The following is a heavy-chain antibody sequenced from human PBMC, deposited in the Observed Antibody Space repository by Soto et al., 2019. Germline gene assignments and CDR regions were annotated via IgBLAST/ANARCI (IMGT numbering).Heavy chain of an antibody. J-gene: IGHJ4*02. CDR2: IYFSGST. CDR3: ARHGSY. CDR1: GVSITNTSYY. V-gene: IGHV4-39*01. Sequence: QLQLQESGPGLVKPSETLSLTCTVSGVSITNTSYYWGWILQPPGKGLEWIGTIYFSGSTFYNPSLKSRLHISVEPSKNQFSLRLSSVTAADTAVYYCARHGSYWGQGTLVAVSS.